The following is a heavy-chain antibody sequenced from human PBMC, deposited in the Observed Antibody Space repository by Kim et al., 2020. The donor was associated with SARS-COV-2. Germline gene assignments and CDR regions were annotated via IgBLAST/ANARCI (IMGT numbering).Heavy chain of an antibody. Sequence: ASVKVSCKASGYTFTGYYMHWVRQAPGQGLEWMGWINPNSGGTNYAQKFQGRVTMTRDTSISTAYMELSRLRSDDTAVYYCARGGSGIGYYDSSGYDAFDIWGQGTMVTVSS. CDR2: INPNSGGT. V-gene: IGHV1-2*02. CDR3: ARGGSGIGYYDSSGYDAFDI. CDR1: GYTFTGYY. D-gene: IGHD3-22*01. J-gene: IGHJ3*02.